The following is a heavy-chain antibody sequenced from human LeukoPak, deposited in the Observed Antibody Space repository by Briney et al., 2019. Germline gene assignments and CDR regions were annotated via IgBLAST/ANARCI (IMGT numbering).Heavy chain of an antibody. J-gene: IGHJ4*02. CDR2: IWYDGSNK. V-gene: IGHV3-33*01. CDR1: GFTFSSYG. CDR3: ARDNYYEYLFDY. D-gene: IGHD3-22*01. Sequence: GGSLRLSCAASGFTFSSYGVHWVRQAPGKGLEWVAVIWYDGSNKYYADSVKGRFTISRDNSKNTLYLQMNSLRAEDTAVYYCARDNYYEYLFDYWGQGTLVTVSS.